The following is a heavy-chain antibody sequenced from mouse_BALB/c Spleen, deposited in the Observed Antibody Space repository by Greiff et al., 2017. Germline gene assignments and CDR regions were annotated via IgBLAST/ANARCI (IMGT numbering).Heavy chain of an antibody. CDR3: ARLNGFMDY. Sequence: EVQGVESGGDLVKPGGSLKLSCAASGFTFSSYGMSWVRQTPDKRLEWVATISSGGSYTYYPDSVKGRFTISRDNAKNTLYLQMSSLKSEDTAMYYCARLNGFMDYWGQGTSVTVSS. CDR2: ISSGGSYT. J-gene: IGHJ4*01. V-gene: IGHV5-6*01. CDR1: GFTFSSYG.